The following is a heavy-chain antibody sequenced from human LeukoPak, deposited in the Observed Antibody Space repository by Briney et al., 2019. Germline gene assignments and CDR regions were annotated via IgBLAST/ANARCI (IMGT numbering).Heavy chain of an antibody. CDR3: TSQLQLLTFFDY. J-gene: IGHJ4*02. CDR1: GFTFSSYG. V-gene: IGHV3-49*04. CDR2: IRSEAYGGTT. D-gene: IGHD6-13*01. Sequence: GGSLRLSCAASGFTFSSYGTNWVRQAPGKGLEWVGFIRSEAYGGTTQYAASVKGRFTISRDDSKSIAYLQMNSLKTEDTAVYYCTSQLQLLTFFDYWGQGTLVTVSS.